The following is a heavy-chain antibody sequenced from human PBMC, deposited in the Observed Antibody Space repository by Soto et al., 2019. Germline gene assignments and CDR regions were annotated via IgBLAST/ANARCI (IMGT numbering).Heavy chain of an antibody. D-gene: IGHD2-15*01. V-gene: IGHV4-59*01. Sequence: QVQLQESGPGLVKPSETLSLTCTVSGGSISSYYWSWIRQPPGKGLEWIGYIYYSGSTNYNPSLSSRVTIAVDTSKTRFSRKLSSLTAADTAVYYCARSGAGYCSGGSCYSVRWFDPWGQGTLVTVSS. CDR1: GGSISSYY. CDR2: IYYSGST. J-gene: IGHJ5*02. CDR3: ARSGAGYCSGGSCYSVRWFDP.